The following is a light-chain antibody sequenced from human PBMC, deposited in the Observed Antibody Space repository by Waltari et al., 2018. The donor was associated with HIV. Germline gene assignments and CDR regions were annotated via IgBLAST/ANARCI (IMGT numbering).Light chain of an antibody. V-gene: IGLV1-44*01. CDR1: ISNIGSNT. J-gene: IGLJ3*02. CDR3: ATWDDSLNGPV. CDR2: TTK. Sequence: QSVLPQPPSASGTPGQRVTISCSGSISNIGSNTVTWYPQLPGTAPKLLIYTTKQRPSGVPDRFSGSKSGASASLAISGLQSDDEADYYCATWDDSLNGPVFGRGTKLTVL.